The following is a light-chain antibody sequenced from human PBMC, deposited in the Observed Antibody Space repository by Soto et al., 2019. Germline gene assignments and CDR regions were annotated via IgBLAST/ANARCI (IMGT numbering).Light chain of an antibody. CDR1: QSISSW. J-gene: IGKJ1*01. V-gene: IGKV1-5*03. CDR2: KAS. CDR3: QQYNTYRT. Sequence: DIQMAQSPSTLSASVGDRVTITCRASQSISSWLAWYQQKPGKAPKLLIYKASSLESGVPSRFSGSGSGTEFTLTTSSLQPDDFATYYCQQYNTYRTFGQGTKV.